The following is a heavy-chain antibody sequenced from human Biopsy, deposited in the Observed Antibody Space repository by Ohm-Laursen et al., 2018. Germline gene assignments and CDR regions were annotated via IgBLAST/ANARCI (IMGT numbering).Heavy chain of an antibody. J-gene: IGHJ4*02. CDR3: ARSGWNFEFDS. CDR1: GFTFSTYA. V-gene: IGHV3-48*01. D-gene: IGHD6-19*01. CDR2: ISSTSSAT. Sequence: SLRLSCAATGFTFSTYAMNWVRQAPGPGLEWMSYISSTSSATYYADSVKSRFTVSRDNAKYSLYLQMNSLRAEDTAIYYCARSGWNFEFDSWGKGTLVAVSS.